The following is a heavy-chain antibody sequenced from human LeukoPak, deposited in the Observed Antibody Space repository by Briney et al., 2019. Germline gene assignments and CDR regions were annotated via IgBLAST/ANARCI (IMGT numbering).Heavy chain of an antibody. CDR3: ARWNYYYDSSGPRFGNAFDI. CDR1: GVSISSYY. D-gene: IGHD3-22*01. V-gene: IGHV4-4*07. CDR2: IYTSGST. J-gene: IGHJ3*02. Sequence: SETLSLTCTVSGVSISSYYWSWIRQPAGKGLEWIGRIYTSGSTNYNPSLKSRVTMSVDTSKNQFSLKLSSVTAADTAVYYCARWNYYYDSSGPRFGNAFDIWGQGTMVTVSS.